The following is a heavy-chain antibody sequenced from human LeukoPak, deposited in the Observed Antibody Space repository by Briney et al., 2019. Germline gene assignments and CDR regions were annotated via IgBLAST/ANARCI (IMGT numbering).Heavy chain of an antibody. CDR3: ARDHSSGWYRGAFDI. CDR1: GGSISSYY. V-gene: IGHV4-59*01. Sequence: SETLSLTCTVSGGSISSYYWSWIRQPPGKGLEWIGYIYYSGSTNYNPSPKSRVTISVDTSKNQFSLKLNSVTAADTAVYYCARDHSSGWYRGAFDIWGQGTMVTVSS. CDR2: IYYSGST. D-gene: IGHD6-19*01. J-gene: IGHJ3*02.